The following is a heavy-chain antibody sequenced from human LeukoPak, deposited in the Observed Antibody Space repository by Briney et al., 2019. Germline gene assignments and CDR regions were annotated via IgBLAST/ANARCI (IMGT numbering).Heavy chain of an antibody. CDR3: ATGYDFGFDP. D-gene: IGHD5-12*01. V-gene: IGHV3-53*01. CDR1: GFTVSSNY. J-gene: IGHJ5*02. CDR2: IYSGGTI. Sequence: GGSLRLSCAASGFTVSSNYMSWVRQAPGKGLEWVSIIYSGGTIHYVGSVKGRFTISRDNSKNTLHLQMNSLRAEDTAVYYCATGYDFGFDPWGQGTLVTVSS.